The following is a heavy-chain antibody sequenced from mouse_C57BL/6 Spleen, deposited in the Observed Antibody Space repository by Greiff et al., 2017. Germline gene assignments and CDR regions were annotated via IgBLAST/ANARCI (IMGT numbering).Heavy chain of an antibody. V-gene: IGHV1-7*01. CDR1: GYTFTSYW. D-gene: IGHD4-1*01. J-gene: IGHJ4*01. Sequence: QVQLQQSGAELAKPGASVKLSCKASGYTFTSYWMHWVKQRPGPGLEWIGYIYPSSGYTKYNQKFKDKATLTADKSSSTAYMQLCSLTYEDSADYYCARSGVSWDNYSMDYWGQGTTVTVSS. CDR3: ARSGVSWDNYSMDY. CDR2: IYPSSGYT.